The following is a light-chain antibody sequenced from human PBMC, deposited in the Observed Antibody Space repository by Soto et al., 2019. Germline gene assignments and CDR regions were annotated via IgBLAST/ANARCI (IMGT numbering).Light chain of an antibody. CDR1: QSILHSNGYNY. V-gene: IGKV2-28*01. CDR2: LGS. CDR3: MQALQTPPT. Sequence: DIVMTQSPLSLPVTPGEPASISCRSSQSILHSNGYNYLDWYLQQPGQAPQLLIYLGSNRASGVPYRFSGSGSGTDFTLKISRVEAEDVGVYYCMQALQTPPTFGGGTKVEIK. J-gene: IGKJ4*01.